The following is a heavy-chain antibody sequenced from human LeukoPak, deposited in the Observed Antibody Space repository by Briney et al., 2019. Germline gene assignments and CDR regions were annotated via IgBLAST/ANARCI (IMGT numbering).Heavy chain of an antibody. D-gene: IGHD3-16*02. CDR3: AKRGGTYRYFDY. V-gene: IGHV3-23*01. CDR2: MSGSGART. J-gene: IGHJ4*02. Sequence: GGSLRLSCEASGFTFSSYAMSWVRQAPGKGLEWVSGMSGSGARTYYADSVQGRFTISRDNSKNTLYLQMNSLRAEDTAVYYCAKRGGTYRYFDYWGQGTLVTVSS. CDR1: GFTFSSYA.